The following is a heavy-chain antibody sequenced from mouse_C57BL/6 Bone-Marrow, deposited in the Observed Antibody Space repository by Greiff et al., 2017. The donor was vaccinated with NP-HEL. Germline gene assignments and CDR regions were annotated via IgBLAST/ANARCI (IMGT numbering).Heavy chain of an antibody. V-gene: IGHV1-19*01. CDR3: ARPRYPFAY. CDR1: GYTFTDYY. CDR2: INPYNGGT. J-gene: IGHJ3*01. Sequence: EVHLVESGPVLVKPGASVKMSCKASGYTFTDYYMNWVKQSHGKSLEWIGVINPYNGGTSYNQKFKGKATLTVDKSSSTAYMELNSLTSEDSAVYYCARPRYPFAYWGQGTLVTVSA. D-gene: IGHD1-1*01.